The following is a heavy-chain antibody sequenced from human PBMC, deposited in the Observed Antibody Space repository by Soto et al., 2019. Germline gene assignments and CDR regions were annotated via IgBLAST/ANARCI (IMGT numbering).Heavy chain of an antibody. V-gene: IGHV4-34*01. CDR3: ARWYGDYELDY. D-gene: IGHD4-17*01. Sequence: QVQLQQWGAGLLKPSETLSLTCAVYGGSFSGYYWSWIRQPPGKGLEWIGEINHSGSTNYNPSLKSRVTISVDTSKTQCSLKLSSVTAADTAVYYCARWYGDYELDYWGQGTLVTVSS. CDR2: INHSGST. J-gene: IGHJ4*02. CDR1: GGSFSGYY.